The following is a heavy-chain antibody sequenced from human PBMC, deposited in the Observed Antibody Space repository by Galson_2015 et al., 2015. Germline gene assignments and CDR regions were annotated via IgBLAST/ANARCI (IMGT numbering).Heavy chain of an antibody. CDR1: GGSFSGYY. CDR2: INHSGST. CDR3: ARGCRYSSGCRFDP. V-gene: IGHV4-34*01. D-gene: IGHD6-19*01. Sequence: ETLSLTCAVYGGSFSGYYWSWIRQPPGKGLEWIGEINHSGSTNYNPSLKSRVTISVDTSKNQFSLKLSSVTAADTAVYYCARGCRYSSGCRFDPWGQGTLVTVSS. J-gene: IGHJ5*02.